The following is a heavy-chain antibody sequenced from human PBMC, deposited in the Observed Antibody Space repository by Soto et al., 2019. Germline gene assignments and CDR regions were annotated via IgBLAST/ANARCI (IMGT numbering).Heavy chain of an antibody. J-gene: IGHJ6*03. CDR1: GFTFSSYA. Sequence: GGSLRLSCAASGFTFSSYAMDWVRQAPGKGLEWVSAISGGGDNTYYADSVKGRFTISRDNSKNTLYLQMSSLRAEDTAVYYCAKENHYYYYMDVWGKGTTVTVSS. CDR3: AKENHYYYYMDV. V-gene: IGHV3-23*01. CDR2: ISGGGDNT.